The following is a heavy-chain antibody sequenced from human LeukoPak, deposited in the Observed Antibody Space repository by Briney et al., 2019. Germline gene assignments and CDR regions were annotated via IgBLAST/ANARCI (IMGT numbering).Heavy chain of an antibody. Sequence: GGSLRLSCTASGFTFGDYAMSWFRQAPGKGLEWVSFIRSKTHGGTTEYAASVKDRFTISRDDSKSIAYLQMNSLKTEDTAVYFCTRGVVPAAVAYWGQGTLVTVSS. CDR2: IRSKTHGGTT. V-gene: IGHV3-49*03. CDR1: GFTFGDYA. J-gene: IGHJ4*02. D-gene: IGHD2-2*01. CDR3: TRGVVPAAVAY.